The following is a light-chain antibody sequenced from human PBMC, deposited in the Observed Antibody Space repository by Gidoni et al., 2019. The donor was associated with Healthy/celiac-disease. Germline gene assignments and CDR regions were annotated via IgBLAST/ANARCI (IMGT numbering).Light chain of an antibody. CDR2: KAS. CDR1: QSISSW. CDR3: QQYNSYSTT. J-gene: IGKJ1*01. Sequence: DIQMTQSPSTLSASVGDRVTITCRASQSISSWLAWYQQKPGKAPKLLIYKASSVESGFPSRFSGSGSGTEFTLTISSLQPDDFATYYCQQYNSYSTTFXXXTKVEIK. V-gene: IGKV1-5*03.